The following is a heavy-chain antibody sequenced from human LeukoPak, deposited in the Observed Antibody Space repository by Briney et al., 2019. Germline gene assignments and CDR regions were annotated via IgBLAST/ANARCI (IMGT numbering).Heavy chain of an antibody. Sequence: GGSLRLSCGVSGLTFSNVWMTWVRQAPGKGLEWVGRIKSKSDGGTTDYAAPVKGRFTISRDDTKNTLYLQMNSLKTEDTAVYYCSTRTRYYDSSAGYFDYWGQGTLVTVSS. CDR1: GLTFSNVW. V-gene: IGHV3-15*01. J-gene: IGHJ4*02. CDR2: IKSKSDGGTT. D-gene: IGHD3-22*01. CDR3: STRTRYYDSSAGYFDY.